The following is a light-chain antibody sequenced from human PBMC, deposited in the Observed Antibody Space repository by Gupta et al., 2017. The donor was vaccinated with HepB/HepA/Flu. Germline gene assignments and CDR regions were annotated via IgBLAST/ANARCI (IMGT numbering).Light chain of an antibody. CDR1: QNIDNY. J-gene: IGKJ4*01. CDR2: AAS. Sequence: DIQMTQSPPSLSASVGDRVTITCRASQNIDNYLNWYQQKPGKAPNLLIFAASNLHNGVPSRFSGSGFGTDXTRTISXLQPEDLAIYYCQQSFTTPLLSFAXGTKVEI. V-gene: IGKV1-39*01. CDR3: QQSFTTPLLS.